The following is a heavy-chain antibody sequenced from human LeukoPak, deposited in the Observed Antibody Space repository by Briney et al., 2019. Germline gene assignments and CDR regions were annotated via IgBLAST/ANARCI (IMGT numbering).Heavy chain of an antibody. V-gene: IGHV3-7*01. CDR3: ASVDGTGPYRPVEH. J-gene: IGHJ4*02. Sequence: GGSLRLSCAASGFTFSSYAMSWVRQAPGEGLEWGGNINKDGSEKNYLDSVKGRLSIPRDNDKNSLFLHMNNLRVEDTDKYYCASVDGTGPYRPVEHWGQGPLVSVS. D-gene: IGHD2-8*02. CDR1: GFTFSSYA. CDR2: INKDGSEK.